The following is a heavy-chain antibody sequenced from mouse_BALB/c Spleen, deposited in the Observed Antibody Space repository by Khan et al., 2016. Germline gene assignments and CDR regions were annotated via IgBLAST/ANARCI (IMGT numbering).Heavy chain of an antibody. CDR3: TRLYCCGCSDY. D-gene: IGHD1-1*01. J-gene: IGHJ2*01. V-gene: IGHV4-1*02. CDR1: GFDFSRYW. Sequence: EVKLLESGGGLVQPGGSLKLSCAASGFDFSRYWMSWVRQAPGKGLEWIGEINPDSSTINYAPSLKGKFIISRDNAKNTLYLRRNKVSSEDTALYYCTRLYCCGCSDYWGPGTTLTVSS. CDR2: INPDSSTI.